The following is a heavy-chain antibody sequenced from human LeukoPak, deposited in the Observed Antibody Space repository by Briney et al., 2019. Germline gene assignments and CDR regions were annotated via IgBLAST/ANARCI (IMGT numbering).Heavy chain of an antibody. D-gene: IGHD3-16*02. V-gene: IGHV3-21*01. CDR2: ISSSSSYI. CDR1: GFTFSSYS. Sequence: AGGSLRLSCAASGFTFSSYSMDWVRQAPGKGLEWVSSISSSSSYIYYADSGKGPFTISRDNAKNSLYLQINSLRAEDTAVYYCARIMITFGGVIAPADYWGGGTLVTVSS. J-gene: IGHJ4*02. CDR3: ARIMITFGGVIAPADY.